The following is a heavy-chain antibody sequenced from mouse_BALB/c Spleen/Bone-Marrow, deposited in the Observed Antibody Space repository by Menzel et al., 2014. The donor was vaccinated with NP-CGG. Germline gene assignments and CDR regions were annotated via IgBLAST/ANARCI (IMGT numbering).Heavy chain of an antibody. CDR2: IRNKANGYTI. D-gene: IGHD2-12*01. CDR1: GFTFTDYY. Sequence: EVKVVESGGGLVQPGGSLSLSCATSGFTFTDYYMNWVRQPPGKALEWLGFIRNKANGYTIEYSVSVKGRFTITRDNSQTILYLHINTLKANNIPTYYFPKNVYHVEAPRYYYWGQCTTLTVSS. V-gene: IGHV7-3*02. J-gene: IGHJ2*01. CDR3: PKNVYHVEAPRYYY.